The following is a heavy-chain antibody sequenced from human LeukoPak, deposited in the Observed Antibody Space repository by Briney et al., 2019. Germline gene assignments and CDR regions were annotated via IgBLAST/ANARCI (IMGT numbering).Heavy chain of an antibody. CDR3: VREGPPQGRPWSGWYPFDF. Sequence: GGSLRLSXAASGFTFSSYWMTWVRQAPGKGLEGEANIRGDGSERVYVGYLQGRFTISRDNAKNSLYLQMNSLRVDDTAVYYCVREGPPQGRPWSGWYPFDFWGQGILVTVSS. CDR1: GFTFSSYW. V-gene: IGHV3-7*01. J-gene: IGHJ4*02. D-gene: IGHD3-3*01. CDR2: IRGDGSER.